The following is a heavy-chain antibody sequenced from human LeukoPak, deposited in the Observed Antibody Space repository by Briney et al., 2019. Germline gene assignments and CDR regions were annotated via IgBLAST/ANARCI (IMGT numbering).Heavy chain of an antibody. CDR2: IYYSGST. V-gene: IGHV4-39*01. CDR3: ARRISWFDP. Sequence: SETLSLTCTVSGGSISSSSYYWGWIRQPPGKGLEWIGSIYYSGSTYYNPSLKSRVTISVDTSKNQFSLRLRSVTAADTAVYYCARRISWFDPWGQGTLVTVSS. CDR1: GGSISSSSYY. J-gene: IGHJ5*02.